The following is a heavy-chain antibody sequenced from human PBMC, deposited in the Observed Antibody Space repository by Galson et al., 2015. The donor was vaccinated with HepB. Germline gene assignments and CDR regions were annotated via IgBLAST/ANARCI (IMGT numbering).Heavy chain of an antibody. Sequence: SLRLSCAASGFTFNSYSMNWVRQAPGKGLEWVSYISSSSSTICYADSVKGRFTISRDNAKNSLYLQMNSLRAEDTAVYYCAYPSVFGVAAMGYWGQGTLVTVSS. D-gene: IGHD3-3*01. V-gene: IGHV3-48*01. CDR3: AYPSVFGVAAMGY. CDR1: GFTFNSYS. J-gene: IGHJ4*02. CDR2: ISSSSSTI.